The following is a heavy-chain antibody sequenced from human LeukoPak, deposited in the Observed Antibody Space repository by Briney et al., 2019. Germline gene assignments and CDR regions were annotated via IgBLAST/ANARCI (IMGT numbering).Heavy chain of an antibody. Sequence: ASVTVACKASGYTFTDYYMRWVRQAPGQGFEWMGWINPNDGDTYYAQKFQGRVTMTRDTSISTANMEVIRLRSDDTAVYYCATANFLYCSSTSCPFDYWGQGTLVTVSS. CDR3: ATANFLYCSSTSCPFDY. V-gene: IGHV1-2*02. J-gene: IGHJ4*02. CDR1: GYTFTDYY. D-gene: IGHD2-2*01. CDR2: INPNDGDT.